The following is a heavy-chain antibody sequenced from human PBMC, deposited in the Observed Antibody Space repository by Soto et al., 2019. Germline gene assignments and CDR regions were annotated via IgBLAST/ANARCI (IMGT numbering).Heavy chain of an antibody. CDR2: IYYSGST. CDR1: GGSISSSSYY. D-gene: IGHD3-10*01. J-gene: IGHJ4*02. CDR3: ARCTLWFGEYFDY. V-gene: IGHV4-39*01. Sequence: SETLSLTCTVSGGSISSSSYYWGWIRQPPGKGLEWIGSIYYSGSTYYNPSLKSRVTISVDTSKNQFSLKLSSVTAADTAVYYCARCTLWFGEYFDYWGQGTLVTVSS.